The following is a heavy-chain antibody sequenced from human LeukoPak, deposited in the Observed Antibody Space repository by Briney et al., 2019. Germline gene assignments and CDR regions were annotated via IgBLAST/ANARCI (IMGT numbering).Heavy chain of an antibody. V-gene: IGHV6-1*01. J-gene: IGHJ4*02. Sequence: SQTLSLTCAISGDSVSSNSAAWNWIRQAPSIGLEWLGRTYYRSKWYNDYAVVVKSLITINPGTSKNQLSMQLNSVTTEDTAVYYCARVGSSAGTIDYWGQGTLVTVSS. D-gene: IGHD6-13*01. CDR3: ARVGSSAGTIDY. CDR2: TYYRSKWYN. CDR1: GDSVSSNSAA.